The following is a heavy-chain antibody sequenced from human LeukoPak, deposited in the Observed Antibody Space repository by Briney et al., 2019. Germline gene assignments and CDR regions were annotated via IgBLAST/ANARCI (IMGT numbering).Heavy chain of an antibody. CDR3: ARFRIAARRNYYYYMDV. J-gene: IGHJ6*03. V-gene: IGHV4-59*08. D-gene: IGHD6-6*01. CDR1: GGSISSYY. CDR2: IYYSGST. Sequence: SETLSLTCTVSGGSISSYYWSWIRQPPGKGLEWIGYIYYSGSTNYNPSLKSRVTISVDTSKNQFSLKLSSVTVADTAVYYCARFRIAARRNYYYYMDVWGKGTTVTVSS.